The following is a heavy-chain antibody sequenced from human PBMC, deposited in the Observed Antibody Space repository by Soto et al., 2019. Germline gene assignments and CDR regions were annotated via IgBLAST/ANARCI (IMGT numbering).Heavy chain of an antibody. V-gene: IGHV3-11*01. J-gene: IGHJ5*02. Sequence: GGSLRLSCAASGFTFSDYYMSWIRQAPGKGLEWVSYISSSGSTRYYADSVKGRFTISRDNAKNSLYLQMNSLRAEDTAVYYCARVAIPAAIINWFDPWGQGTLVTVSS. CDR1: GFTFSDYY. D-gene: IGHD2-2*02. CDR3: ARVAIPAAIINWFDP. CDR2: ISSSGSTR.